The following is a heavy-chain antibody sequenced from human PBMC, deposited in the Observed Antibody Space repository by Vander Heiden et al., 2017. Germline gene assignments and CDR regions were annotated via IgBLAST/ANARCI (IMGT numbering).Heavy chain of an antibody. CDR2: IVVGSGNT. Sequence: QMQLAPSGPEVKKPGTSVKVSCKVSGFTFTSSAVQWVRHARGQRREWIGWIVVGSGNTNYAQKFQERVTITRDMSTSTAYMKLSSLRSEDTAVYYCAADDSRGRVVDYWGQGTLVTVSS. J-gene: IGHJ4*02. CDR3: AADDSRGRVVDY. D-gene: IGHD6-19*01. V-gene: IGHV1-58*01. CDR1: GFTFTSSA.